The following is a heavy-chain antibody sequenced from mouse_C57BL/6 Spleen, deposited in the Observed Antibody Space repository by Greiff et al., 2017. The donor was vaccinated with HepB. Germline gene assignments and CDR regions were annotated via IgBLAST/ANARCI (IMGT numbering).Heavy chain of an antibody. Sequence: VQLQQSGAELVKPGASVKLSCKASGYTFTSYWMHWVKQRPGQGLEWIGMIHPNSGSTNYNEKFKSKATLTVDKSSSTAYMQLSSLTSEDSAVYYCARDERDYYAMDYWGQGTSVTVSS. CDR2: IHPNSGST. CDR1: GYTFTSYW. V-gene: IGHV1-64*01. J-gene: IGHJ4*01. CDR3: ARDERDYYAMDY.